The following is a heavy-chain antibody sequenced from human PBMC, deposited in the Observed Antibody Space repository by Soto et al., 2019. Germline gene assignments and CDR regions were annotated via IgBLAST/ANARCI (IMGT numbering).Heavy chain of an antibody. CDR1: GYSFTNFW. V-gene: IGHV5-51*01. Sequence: PGESLKISCLGSGYSFTNFWIDWVRQMPGKGLEWMGIIYPGDFTIKYSPSFQGQVTISADRSINTAYLQWSSLKPSDTAIYDCAGRRYCGRVFNCWGQRTVVIVS. CDR3: AGRRYCGRVFNC. CDR2: IYPGDFTI. D-gene: IGHD1-26*01. J-gene: IGHJ4*02.